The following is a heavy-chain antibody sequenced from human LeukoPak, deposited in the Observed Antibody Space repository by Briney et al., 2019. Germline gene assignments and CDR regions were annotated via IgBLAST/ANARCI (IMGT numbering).Heavy chain of an antibody. CDR1: GFTFSSYD. J-gene: IGHJ6*02. V-gene: IGHV3-13*01. CDR2: IGTAGDT. CDR3: ARETNYYGMEA. Sequence: GGSLRLSCAASGFTFSSYDMHWVRQATGKGLEWVSAIGTAGDTYYPGSVKGRFTISRENAKNSLYLQMNSLRAGDTAVYYYARETNYYGMEAWGQGTTVTVSS.